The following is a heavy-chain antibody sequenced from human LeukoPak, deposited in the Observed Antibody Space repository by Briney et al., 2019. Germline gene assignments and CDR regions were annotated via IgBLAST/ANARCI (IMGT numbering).Heavy chain of an antibody. CDR1: GFTFSSYS. Sequence: GGSLRFSCAASGFTFSSYSMNWVRQAPGKGLEWVSSISSSSSYIYYADSVKGRFTISRDNAKNSLYLQMNSLRAEDTAVYYCAREKEGVDFDIWGQGTMVTVSS. J-gene: IGHJ3*02. D-gene: IGHD3-16*01. V-gene: IGHV3-21*01. CDR3: AREKEGVDFDI. CDR2: ISSSSSYI.